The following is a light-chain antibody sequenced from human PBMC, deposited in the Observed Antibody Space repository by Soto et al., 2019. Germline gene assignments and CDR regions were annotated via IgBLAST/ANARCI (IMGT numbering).Light chain of an antibody. CDR2: WAS. Sequence: DIVITQSPYSLAVSLGERVTINCKSRQSVLYSSNNRNYLAWFQQKPGQPPKMLIYWASTRESGVPDRLSGSGSGTDLNLTISGLQAEDVAVYYCQKYYNTTLTCGGGTKVDIK. CDR1: QSVLYSSNNRNY. CDR3: QKYYNTTLT. V-gene: IGKV4-1*01. J-gene: IGKJ4*01.